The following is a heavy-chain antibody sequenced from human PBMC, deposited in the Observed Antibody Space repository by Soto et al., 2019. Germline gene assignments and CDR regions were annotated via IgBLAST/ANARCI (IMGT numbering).Heavy chain of an antibody. D-gene: IGHD4-17*01. V-gene: IGHV1-69*13. CDR1: GGAFNTFC. J-gene: IGHJ4*02. Sequence: SVKVSCKSSGGAFNTFCFSWVRQAPGQGLEWMGGIIPFFRTANYAQKFQDRVTITADESTSTVYMDLRSLRSEDTAKYYCARSPPMDSGDKYFYDVWGQGALVTVSS. CDR2: IIPFFRTA. CDR3: ARSPPMDSGDKYFYDV.